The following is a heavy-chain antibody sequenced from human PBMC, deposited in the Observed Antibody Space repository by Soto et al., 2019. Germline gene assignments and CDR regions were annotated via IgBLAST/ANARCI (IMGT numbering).Heavy chain of an antibody. CDR1: GYRFTSSW. D-gene: IGHD1-1*01. J-gene: IGHJ4*02. V-gene: IGHV5-51*01. CDR3: ARLPGIVAPGTVFLDN. CDR2: IYPGDSDT. Sequence: LGESLKISCKAAGYRFTSSWSGWVRQMPGKGLEWMGIIYPGDSDTRYRPSFQGQVTISADKSSSTAYLQWNSLQASDTAMYYCARLPGIVAPGTVFLDNWGQGTMVTVSS.